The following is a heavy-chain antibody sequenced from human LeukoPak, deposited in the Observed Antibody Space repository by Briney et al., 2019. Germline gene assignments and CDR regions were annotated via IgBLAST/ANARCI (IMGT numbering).Heavy chain of an antibody. CDR1: GFTLGSYA. D-gene: IGHD6-13*01. Sequence: PGGSLRLSCAVSGFTLGSYAMNWVRQTPGKGLQWVSAIGGTGGGTIYADSVKGRFTISRDNSKNTVYLQMNSLRVEDAAIYYCVKGRIATPGYAEKFLYWGQGTRVTVSS. CDR3: VKGRIATPGYAEKFLY. J-gene: IGHJ1*01. V-gene: IGHV3-23*01. CDR2: IGGTGGGT.